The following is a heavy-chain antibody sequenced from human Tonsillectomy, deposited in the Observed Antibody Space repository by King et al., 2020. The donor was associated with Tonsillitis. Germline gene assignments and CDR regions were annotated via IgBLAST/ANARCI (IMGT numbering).Heavy chain of an antibody. J-gene: IGHJ4*02. Sequence: VQLVESGGGLVQPGGSLRLSCAASGFTFSSYAMSWVRQAPGKGLEWVSAISGSGGSTYYADSVKGRITISRDNSKNTLYLQMNSLRAEDTAVYYCATSIRSSGCYYGRGFDYWGQGTLVTVSS. CDR3: ATSIRSSGCYYGRGFDY. CDR2: ISGSGGST. D-gene: IGHD1-26*01. CDR1: GFTFSSYA. V-gene: IGHV3-23*04.